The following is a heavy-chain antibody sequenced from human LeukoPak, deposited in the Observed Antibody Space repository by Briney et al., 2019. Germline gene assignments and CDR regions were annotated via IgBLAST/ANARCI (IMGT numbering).Heavy chain of an antibody. J-gene: IGHJ4*02. CDR2: IWYDGSNK. V-gene: IGHV3-33*08. D-gene: IGHD1-26*01. CDR1: GFPFNAYW. CDR3: ARGSYGDY. Sequence: PGGSLRLSCAASGFPFNAYWMTWVRQAPGKGLEWVAVIWYDGSNKYYADSVKGRFTISRDNSKNTLYLQMNSLRAEDTAVYYCARGSYGDYWGQGTLVTVSS.